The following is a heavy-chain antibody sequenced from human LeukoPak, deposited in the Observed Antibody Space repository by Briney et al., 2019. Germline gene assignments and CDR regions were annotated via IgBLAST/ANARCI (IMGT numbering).Heavy chain of an antibody. CDR2: IKEDGREK. D-gene: IGHD6-19*01. J-gene: IGHJ4*02. V-gene: IGHV3-7*01. CDR3: ARDRPGHSSSGWYAGY. Sequence: GGSLSLSCAASGFTFSSDWMSGGPRAPGKGLGWVANIKEDGREKYYVDSVKGRFTISRDNAKNSLFLQMNSLRVEDTALYYCARDRPGHSSSGWYAGYWGQGSLVTVSS. CDR1: GFTFSSDW.